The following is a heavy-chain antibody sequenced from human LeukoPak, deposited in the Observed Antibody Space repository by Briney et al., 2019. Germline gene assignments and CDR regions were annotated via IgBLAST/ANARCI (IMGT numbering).Heavy chain of an antibody. CDR3: SKGLYSSSSLSVDAFDI. J-gene: IGHJ3*02. CDR2: INWNGVST. CDR1: GFTFDDYG. Sequence: GGPLRLPCAASGFTFDDYGMSWVRQAPGKGLDWVSGINWNGVSTGYAHSVKGRFTISRDNAKNYLYLQMNSLKAEDTAVYYCSKGLYSSSSLSVDAFDIWLQGTMVTVCS. D-gene: IGHD6-6*01. V-gene: IGHV3-20*04.